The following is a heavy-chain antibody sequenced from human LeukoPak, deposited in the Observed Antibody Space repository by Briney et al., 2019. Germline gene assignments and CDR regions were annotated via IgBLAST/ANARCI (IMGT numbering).Heavy chain of an antibody. CDR2: IYYSGST. CDR3: ARESYYYESSGYYPNYFDY. J-gene: IGHJ4*02. D-gene: IGHD3-22*01. V-gene: IGHV4-59*01. CDR1: GGSISSCY. Sequence: SETLSLTCTVSGGSISSCYWSWIRQPPGKGLEWIGYIYYSGSTNYNPSLKSRVTISVDTSENHFSLKLSSVTAADTAVYYCARESYYYESSGYYPNYFDYWGQGILVTVSP.